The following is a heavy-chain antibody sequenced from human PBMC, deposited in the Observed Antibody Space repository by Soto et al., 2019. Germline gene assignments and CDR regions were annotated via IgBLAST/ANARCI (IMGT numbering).Heavy chain of an antibody. CDR2: IIPIFGTA. D-gene: IGHD3-10*01. Sequence: SVKVSCKASGGTFSSYAISWVRQAPGQWLEWMGGIIPIFGTANYAQKFQGRVTITADESTSTAYMELSSLRSEDTAVYYCARERMVRGVISYYGMDVWGQGTTVTVSS. CDR3: ARERMVRGVISYYGMDV. V-gene: IGHV1-69*13. J-gene: IGHJ6*02. CDR1: GGTFSSYA.